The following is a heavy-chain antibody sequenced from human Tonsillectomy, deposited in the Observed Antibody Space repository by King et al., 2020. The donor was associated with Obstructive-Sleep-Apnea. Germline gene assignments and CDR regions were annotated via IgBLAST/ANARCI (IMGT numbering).Heavy chain of an antibody. CDR3: ARGRTQFDY. CDR1: RYSISSGYD. D-gene: IGHD3/OR15-3a*01. CDR2: IYHSGIT. Sequence: VQLQESGPGLVKSSETLSLTCTVSRYSISSGYDWGWIRQPPGKGLEWIGNIYHSGITHYNPSLKSRVTISVDTSKNQFSLKLNSLTAADTAVYYCARGRTQFDYWGQGTLVTVSS. V-gene: IGHV4-38-2*02. J-gene: IGHJ4*02.